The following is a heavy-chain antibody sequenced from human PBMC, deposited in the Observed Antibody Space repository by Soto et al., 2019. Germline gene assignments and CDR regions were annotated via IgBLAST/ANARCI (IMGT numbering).Heavy chain of an antibody. CDR1: GGSISSSSYY. CDR3: ARHPDSSGWLNWFDP. V-gene: IGHV4-39*01. Sequence: TSETLSLTCTVSGGSISSSSYYGGWIRQPPGKGLEWIGSIYYSGSTYYHPPLKSRVTISVDTSKNQFSLKLSSVTAADTAVYYCARHPDSSGWLNWFDPWGQGTLVTVSS. J-gene: IGHJ5*02. CDR2: IYYSGST. D-gene: IGHD6-19*01.